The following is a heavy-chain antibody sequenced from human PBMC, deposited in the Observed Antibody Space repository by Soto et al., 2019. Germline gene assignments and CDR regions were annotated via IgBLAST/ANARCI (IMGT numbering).Heavy chain of an antibody. J-gene: IGHJ4*02. Sequence: QITLKESGPTLVKPTQTLTLTCTVSGFSLNTYGVGVGWIRQPPGKALEWLALIYWDDDKRYSPSLKSRLTITKDTSKNQVVLTMTNMDPVHTVTYYCARALGSWGAYYFDYWGQGTLVTVSS. V-gene: IGHV2-5*02. CDR3: ARALGSWGAYYFDY. CDR2: IYWDDDK. CDR1: GFSLNTYGVG. D-gene: IGHD3-16*01.